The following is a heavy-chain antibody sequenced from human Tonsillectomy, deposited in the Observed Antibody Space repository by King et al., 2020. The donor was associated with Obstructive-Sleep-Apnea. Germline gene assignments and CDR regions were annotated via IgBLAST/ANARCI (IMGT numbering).Heavy chain of an antibody. J-gene: IGHJ4*01. Sequence: QLVQSGAEVKKPGDSLKISCKGSGYSFTRDWIAWVRHMPGKGLEWMGIIYPGDSDTRYSPSFQGQVTISADKSISTAYLQWSSLKASDTAIYYCAKRDYNFEYFDWWGHGTLVTVSS. D-gene: IGHD3-3*01. CDR2: IYPGDSDT. CDR3: AKRDYNFEYFDW. CDR1: GYSFTRDW. V-gene: IGHV5-51*01.